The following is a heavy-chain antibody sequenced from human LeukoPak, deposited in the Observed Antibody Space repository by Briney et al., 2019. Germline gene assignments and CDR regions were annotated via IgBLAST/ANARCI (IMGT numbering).Heavy chain of an antibody. Sequence: ASVKVSCKASGYTFTSYGISWVRQAPGQGLEWMGWISAYNGNTNYAQKLQGRVTMTTDTSTSTAYMELRSLRSDDTAVYYCARGGSSTVTGGGFDYWGQGTLVTVSS. J-gene: IGHJ4*02. CDR3: ARGGSSTVTGGGFDY. V-gene: IGHV1-18*01. CDR1: GYTFTSYG. CDR2: ISAYNGNT. D-gene: IGHD4-11*01.